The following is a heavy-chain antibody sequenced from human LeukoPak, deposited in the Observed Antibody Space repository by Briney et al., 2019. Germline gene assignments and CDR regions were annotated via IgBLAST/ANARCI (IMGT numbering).Heavy chain of an antibody. CDR3: ARISTSGHFDY. V-gene: IGHV2-70*11. CDR2: IHWNDDK. Sequence: ESGPTLVNPTQTLTLTCTFSGFSLSTNGMCVSWIRQPPGKALEWLARIHWNDDKYYSTSLKTRLTISKDTSKNQVVLRMTNMDPVDTATYYCARISTSGHFDYWGQGTLVTVSS. CDR1: GFSLSTNGMC. D-gene: IGHD2-8*01. J-gene: IGHJ4*02.